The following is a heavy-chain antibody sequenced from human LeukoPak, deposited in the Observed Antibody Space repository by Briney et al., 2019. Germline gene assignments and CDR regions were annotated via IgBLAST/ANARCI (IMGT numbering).Heavy chain of an antibody. V-gene: IGHV4-38-2*02. CDR2: VHHGGST. Sequence: SETLSLTCNVSGYSINRGYHWAWIRQPPGKGLEWLGSVHHGGSTFYNPPLKSRVSISPDTSKNHFSLRLTSVTASDTAIYYCAREGLSGTYFHQARDCFDVWGQGTLVTVSS. CDR3: AREGLSGTYFHQARDCFDV. CDR1: GYSINRGYH. J-gene: IGHJ4*02. D-gene: IGHD1-26*01.